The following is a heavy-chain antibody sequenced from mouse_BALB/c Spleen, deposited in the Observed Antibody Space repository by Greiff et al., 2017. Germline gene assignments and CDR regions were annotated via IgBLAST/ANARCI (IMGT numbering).Heavy chain of an antibody. Sequence: EVHLVESGGGLVKPGGSLKLSCAASGFTFSDYYMYWVRQTPEKRLEWVATISDGGSYTYYPDSVKGRFTISRDNAKNNLYLQMSSLKSEDTAMYYCARDLNWTGAYWGQGTLVTVSA. CDR2: ISDGGSYT. J-gene: IGHJ3*01. CDR1: GFTFSDYY. D-gene: IGHD4-1*01. CDR3: ARDLNWTGAY. V-gene: IGHV5-4*02.